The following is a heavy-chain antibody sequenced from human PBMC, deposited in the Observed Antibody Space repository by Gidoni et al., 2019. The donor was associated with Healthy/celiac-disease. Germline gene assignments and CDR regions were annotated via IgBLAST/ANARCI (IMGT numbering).Heavy chain of an antibody. V-gene: IGHV3-33*01. J-gene: IGHJ6*02. Sequence: QVQLVESGGGVVQPGRSLRLSCADPGLTFSSYGLHRVRQAPGQGLEWGAVIWYDGSNNYYAHSVEGRFTLSRDNSTNTLYLQLNSLRAEDTAVYYCASVSSAAAHYYYGMDVWGQGTTVTVSS. CDR2: IWYDGSNN. CDR3: ASVSSAAAHYYYGMDV. CDR1: GLTFSSYG. D-gene: IGHD6-13*01.